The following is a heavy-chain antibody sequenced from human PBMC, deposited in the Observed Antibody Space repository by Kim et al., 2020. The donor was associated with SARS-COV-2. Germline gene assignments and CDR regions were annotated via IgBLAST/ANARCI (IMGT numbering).Heavy chain of an antibody. Sequence: SYAYSGKASFTISGDNSTNTLYLQMNSLRAEDTAVYYCARDLAVAGKFDYWGQGTLVTVSS. CDR3: ARDLAVAGKFDY. J-gene: IGHJ4*02. D-gene: IGHD6-19*01. V-gene: IGHV3-66*01.